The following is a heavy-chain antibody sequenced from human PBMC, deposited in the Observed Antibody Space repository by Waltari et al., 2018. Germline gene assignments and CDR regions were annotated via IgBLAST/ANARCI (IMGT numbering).Heavy chain of an antibody. D-gene: IGHD2-15*01. CDR3: ARDRPSTMVVNYYFDY. V-gene: IGHV1-2*02. J-gene: IGHJ4*02. CDR1: GYTFTGYY. CDR2: INPNRGGT. Sequence: QVQLVQSGAEVKKPGASVKVSCKASGYTFTGYYMHWVRQAPGQGLEWMGWINPNRGGTTYAQKFQGRVTMTRDTSISTAYMELSRLRSDDTAVYYCARDRPSTMVVNYYFDYWGQGTLVTVSS.